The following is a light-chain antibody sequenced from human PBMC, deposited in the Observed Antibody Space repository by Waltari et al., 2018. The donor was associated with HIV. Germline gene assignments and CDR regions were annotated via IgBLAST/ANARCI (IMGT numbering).Light chain of an antibody. CDR2: RVS. J-gene: IGKJ3*01. CDR3: QQYNSYLFT. V-gene: IGKV1-5*03. CDR1: QSTSRW. Sequence: DIQMTQSPSTLSASVGDRVTITCLASQSTSRWLAWYQQKPGKAPKLLISRVSNLESGVPSRFSGSGSGTEFTLTISSLQPDDFAVYYCQQYNSYLFTFGPGTKVDIK.